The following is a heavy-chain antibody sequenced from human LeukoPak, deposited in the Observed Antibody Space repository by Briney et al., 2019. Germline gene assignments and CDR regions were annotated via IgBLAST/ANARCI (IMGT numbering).Heavy chain of an antibody. CDR1: GFTVSSNY. V-gene: IGHV3-23*01. Sequence: PGGSLRLSCAASGFTVSSNYMSWVRQAPGKGLEWVSTFSGSDWVSVISGRSGTTYYADSVKGRFTISRDNSKNTLYLQMNSLRAEDTAVYYCAKEGFQHWGQGTLVTVSS. CDR3: AKEGFQH. CDR2: FSGSDWVSVISGRSGTT. J-gene: IGHJ1*01.